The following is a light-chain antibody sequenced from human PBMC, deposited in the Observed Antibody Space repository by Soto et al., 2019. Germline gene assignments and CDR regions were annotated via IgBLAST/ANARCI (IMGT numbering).Light chain of an antibody. CDR2: AAS. CDR3: QQYDNWPRSLT. CDR1: QSVSSN. Sequence: EIVVTQSPATLSVSPGEGATLSCRASQSVSSNLAWYQQRPGQAPRLLIYAASTRATGIPGRFSGGGSGTEFTLTISILQSEDFSVYYCQQYDNWPRSLTFGEGTKVEI. V-gene: IGKV3-15*01. J-gene: IGKJ4*01.